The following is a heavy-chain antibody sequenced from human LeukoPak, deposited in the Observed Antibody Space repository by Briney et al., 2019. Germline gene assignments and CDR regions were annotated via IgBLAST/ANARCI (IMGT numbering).Heavy chain of an antibody. CDR3: ARDRSGTMVRGVIHNYGMDV. CDR2: IFYSGST. Sequence: SETLSLTCTVSGGSISSGGYSWSWIRQHPGKGLEWIGYIFYSGSTYYNPSLKSRVTISLDTSKNQFSLKLSSVTAADTAVYYCARDRSGTMVRGVIHNYGMDVWGQGTTVTVSS. D-gene: IGHD3-10*01. CDR1: GGSISSGGYS. J-gene: IGHJ6*02. V-gene: IGHV4-31*03.